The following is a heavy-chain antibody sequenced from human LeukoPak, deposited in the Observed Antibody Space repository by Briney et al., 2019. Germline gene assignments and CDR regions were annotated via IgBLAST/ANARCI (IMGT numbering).Heavy chain of an antibody. V-gene: IGHV1-8*01. J-gene: IGHJ4*02. CDR1: GYTFSSYE. CDR3: ARAHTYYDILTGYYEFDY. Sequence: GASVKVSCKTSGYTFSSYEINWVRQATGQGLEWMGWMNPNSGNTGYAQKFQGRVTMTRNTSISTVYMELSSLRSEDTAVYYCARAHTYYDILTGYYEFDYWGQGTLVSVSS. D-gene: IGHD3-9*01. CDR2: MNPNSGNT.